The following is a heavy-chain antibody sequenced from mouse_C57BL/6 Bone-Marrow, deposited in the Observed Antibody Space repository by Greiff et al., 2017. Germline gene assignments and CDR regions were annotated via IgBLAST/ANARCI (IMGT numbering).Heavy chain of an antibody. Sequence: QVQLQQSGAELARPGASVKLSCKASGYTFTSYGISWVKQRTGQGLEWIGEIYPRSGNTYYNEKFKGKATLTADKSSSTAYMELRSLPSEDSAVYFCARWRYYGRWDFDYWGQGTTRTVSS. CDR3: ARWRYYGRWDFDY. D-gene: IGHD1-1*01. V-gene: IGHV1-81*01. J-gene: IGHJ2*01. CDR1: GYTFTSYG. CDR2: IYPRSGNT.